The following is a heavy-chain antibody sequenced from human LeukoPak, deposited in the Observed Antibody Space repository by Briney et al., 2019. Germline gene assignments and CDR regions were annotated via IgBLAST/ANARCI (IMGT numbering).Heavy chain of an antibody. CDR2: IYSGGST. CDR3: AKDSRGGYYDYVWGRAGGQTAYFDY. Sequence: GGSLRLSCAASGFTVSSNYMSWVRQAPGKGLEWVSVIYSGGSTYYADSVKGRFTISRDNSKNTLYLQMNSLRAEDTAVYYCAKDSRGGYYDYVWGRAGGQTAYFDYWGQGTLVTVSS. D-gene: IGHD3-16*01. J-gene: IGHJ4*02. CDR1: GFTVSSNY. V-gene: IGHV3-53*01.